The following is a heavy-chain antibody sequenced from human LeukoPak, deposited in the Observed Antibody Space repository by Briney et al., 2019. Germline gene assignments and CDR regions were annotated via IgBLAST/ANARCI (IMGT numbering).Heavy chain of an antibody. CDR2: FDPEDGET. J-gene: IGHJ3*02. V-gene: IGHV1-24*01. D-gene: IGHD1-20*01. CDR1: GYTLTELS. Sequence: ASVKVSCKVSGYTLTELSMHWVRQAPGKGLEWMGGFDPEDGETIYAQKFQGRVTMTEDTSTDTAYMELSSLRSEDTAVCYCATVGTQYNWNRDAFDIWGQGTMVTVSS. CDR3: ATVGTQYNWNRDAFDI.